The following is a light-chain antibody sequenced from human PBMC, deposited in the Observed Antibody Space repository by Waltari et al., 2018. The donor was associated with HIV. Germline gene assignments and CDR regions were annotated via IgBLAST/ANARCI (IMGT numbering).Light chain of an antibody. CDR2: ATS. CDR1: QTIKSF. Sequence: DIQMTQSPSSLSASVGDRVTITCRASQTIKSFLNWYHQKPGKAPNLLVYATSAWHGGVPSRFTGSGSGTAFTLTISSLRPEDFATYYCQQSYNTPYTFGQGTKLEIK. J-gene: IGKJ2*01. CDR3: QQSYNTPYT. V-gene: IGKV1-39*01.